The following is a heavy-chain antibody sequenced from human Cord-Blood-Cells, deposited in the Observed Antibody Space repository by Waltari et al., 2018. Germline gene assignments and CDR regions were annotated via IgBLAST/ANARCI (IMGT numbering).Heavy chain of an antibody. CDR1: GGSISSGGYS. V-gene: IGHV4-30-2*01. J-gene: IGHJ5*02. D-gene: IGHD3-3*01. CDR3: AREILRFLEWFGWFDP. Sequence: QLQLQESGSGLVKPSQTLSLTCAVSGGSISSGGYSWSWIRQPPGKGLEWIGYIYHSGSTYYHPSLKSRVTISVDRSKNQFSLKLSSVTAADTAVYYCAREILRFLEWFGWFDPWGQGTLVTVSS. CDR2: IYHSGST.